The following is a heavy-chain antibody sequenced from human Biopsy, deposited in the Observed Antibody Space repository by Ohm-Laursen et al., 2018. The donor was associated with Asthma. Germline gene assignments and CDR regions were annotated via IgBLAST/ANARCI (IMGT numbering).Heavy chain of an antibody. CDR2: ISYTGSA. CDR3: ARHWDWGSFFDY. D-gene: IGHD7-27*01. V-gene: IGHV4-39*01. Sequence: GTLSLTCIVSGGSMSSSSYYWGWIRQPPGKGLEWMGSISYTGSAYHNPSLKSRVTISVDTSKNHFSLKLSSVTAADTAVYYCARHWDWGSFFDYWGQGTPATVSS. J-gene: IGHJ4*02. CDR1: GGSMSSSSYY.